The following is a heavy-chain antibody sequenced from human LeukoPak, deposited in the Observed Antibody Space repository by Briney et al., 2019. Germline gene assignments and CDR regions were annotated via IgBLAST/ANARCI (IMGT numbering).Heavy chain of an antibody. CDR3: ARLGYCSSTSCYAPDY. Sequence: GESLQISCKGSGYSFTSYWISWVRPMPGKVLEWMGRIDPSDSYTNYSPSFQGHVTISADKSISTAYLQWSSLKASDTAMYYCARLGYCSSTSCYAPDYWGQGTLVTVSS. CDR2: IDPSDSYT. CDR1: GYSFTSYW. D-gene: IGHD2-2*01. V-gene: IGHV5-10-1*01. J-gene: IGHJ4*02.